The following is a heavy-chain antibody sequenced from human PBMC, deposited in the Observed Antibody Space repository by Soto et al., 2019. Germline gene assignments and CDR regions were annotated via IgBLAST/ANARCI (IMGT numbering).Heavy chain of an antibody. CDR1: GFIFSSFG. J-gene: IGHJ4*02. CDR3: VRDLLGSGGHFDY. D-gene: IGHD7-27*01. CDR2: IWYDGSNT. Sequence: GGSLRLSCAASGFIFSSFGMHWVRQAPGKGLEWVAHIWYDGSNTYHADSVKGRFTISRDNSRNTLYLQMNSLRAEDTAVYHCVRDLLGSGGHFDYWGQGTPVTVSS. V-gene: IGHV3-33*01.